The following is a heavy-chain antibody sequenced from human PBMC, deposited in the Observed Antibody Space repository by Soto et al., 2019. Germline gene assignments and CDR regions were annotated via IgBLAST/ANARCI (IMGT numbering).Heavy chain of an antibody. CDR3: ARDQRVLRFLEWLPNNAFDI. CDR1: GYTFTAYY. CDR2: INPNSGGT. Sequence: ASVKVSCKASGYTFTAYYLHWVRQAPGQGLEWMGWINPNSGGTNYAQKFQGRVTMTRDTSSSTAYMELSRVRSDDTAIYYCARDQRVLRFLEWLPNNAFDIWGQGTMVTVSS. J-gene: IGHJ3*02. V-gene: IGHV1-2*02. D-gene: IGHD3-3*01.